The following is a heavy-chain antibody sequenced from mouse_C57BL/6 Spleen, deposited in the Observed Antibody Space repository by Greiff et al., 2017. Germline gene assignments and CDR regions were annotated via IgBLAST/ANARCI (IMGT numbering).Heavy chain of an antibody. J-gene: IGHJ1*03. CDR3: ARRVYYGSSDWYFDV. Sequence: VQLQQPGAELVKPGASVKLSCKASGYTFTSYWMQWVKQRPGQGLEWIGEIDPSDSYTKYNQKFKGKATLTVDPSSSTAYMQLSSLTSADPAVYSCARRVYYGSSDWYFDVWGTGTTVTVSS. CDR1: GYTFTSYW. CDR2: IDPSDSYT. D-gene: IGHD1-1*01. V-gene: IGHV1-50*01.